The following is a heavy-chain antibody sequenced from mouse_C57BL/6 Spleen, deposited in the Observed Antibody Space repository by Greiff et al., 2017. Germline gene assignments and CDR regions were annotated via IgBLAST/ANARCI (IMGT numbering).Heavy chain of an antibody. D-gene: IGHD2-1*01. J-gene: IGHJ4*01. CDR3: ARHVYYGPYYYAMDY. Sequence: EVQLQESGGDLVKPGGSLKLSCAASGFTFSSYGMSWVRQTPDKRLEWVATISSGSSSTYYPDSVKGRFTISRDNAKNTLYMHMSSLKSEDTAMYYCARHVYYGPYYYAMDYWGQGTSVTVSS. V-gene: IGHV5-6*01. CDR2: ISSGSSST. CDR1: GFTFSSYG.